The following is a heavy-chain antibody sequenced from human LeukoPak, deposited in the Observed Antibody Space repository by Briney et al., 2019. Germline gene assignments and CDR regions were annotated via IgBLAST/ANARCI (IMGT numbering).Heavy chain of an antibody. Sequence: SETLSLTCAVSGYSISSGYYWGWIRQPPGKGLEWIGSIYHSGSTYYNPSLKGRVTISVDTSKNQFSLKLSSVTAADTAVYYCAITGGYYYDSSGSTEPTLDYWGQGTLVTVSS. CDR3: AITGGYYYDSSGSTEPTLDY. V-gene: IGHV4-38-2*01. D-gene: IGHD3-22*01. CDR1: GYSISSGYY. CDR2: IYHSGST. J-gene: IGHJ4*02.